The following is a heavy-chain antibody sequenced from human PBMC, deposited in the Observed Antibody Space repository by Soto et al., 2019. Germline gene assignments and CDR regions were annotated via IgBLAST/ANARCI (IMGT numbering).Heavy chain of an antibody. Sequence: QVQLVQYGAEVKKPGASVKVSCKASGYTFTSYDINWVRQATGHGLEWMGWMNPNSGKTGYTQKFQGRVTMTRNTSISTAYMELSSLRSEDTAVYYCAIVGYYYDSSGYISGFDPWGQGTLVTVSS. CDR1: GYTFTSYD. J-gene: IGHJ5*02. CDR3: AIVGYYYDSSGYISGFDP. CDR2: MNPNSGKT. V-gene: IGHV1-8*01. D-gene: IGHD3-22*01.